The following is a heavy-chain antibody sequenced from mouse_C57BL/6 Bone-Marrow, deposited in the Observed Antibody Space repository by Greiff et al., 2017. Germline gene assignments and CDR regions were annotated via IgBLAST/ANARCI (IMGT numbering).Heavy chain of an antibody. J-gene: IGHJ1*03. CDR2: IYPYNGVS. V-gene: IGHV1-31*01. CDR1: GYSFTGYY. CDR3: ARLCDGSGRWYFDV. Sequence: VQLQQSGPELVKPGASVKISCKASGYSFTGYYMHWVKQSHGHILDWIGYIYPYNGVSSYNQKFKGKATLTVDKSSSTAYMELRSLTSEDSAVYYCARLCDGSGRWYFDVWGTGTTVTVSS. D-gene: IGHD1-1*01.